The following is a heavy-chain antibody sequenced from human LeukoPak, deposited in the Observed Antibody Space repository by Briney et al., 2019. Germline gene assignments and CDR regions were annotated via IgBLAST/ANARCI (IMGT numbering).Heavy chain of an antibody. CDR2: IYYSGST. V-gene: IGHV4-59*08. CDR1: GGSISSYY. D-gene: IGHD4-17*01. Sequence: SETLSLTCTVSGGSISSYYWSWIRQPPGKGLEWIGYIYYSGSTNYNPSLKSRVTISKDTSKNQFSLNLSSVTAADTAVYYCARHYGDYGPFDYWGQGALVTVSS. CDR3: ARHYGDYGPFDY. J-gene: IGHJ4*02.